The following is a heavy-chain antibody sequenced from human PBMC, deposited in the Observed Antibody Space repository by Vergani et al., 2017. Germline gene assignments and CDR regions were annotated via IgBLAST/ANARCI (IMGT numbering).Heavy chain of an antibody. CDR3: AGRAGGRYPGTYYGYGMDV. D-gene: IGHD3-16*02. CDR2: IIPILGIA. Sequence: QVQLVQSGAEVKKPGSSVKVSCKASGCTFSSFTISWVRQAPGQGLEWMGRIIPILGIANYAQKFQGRVTITADKSTSTAYMELSSLRSEDTDVYYCAGRAGGRYPGTYYGYGMDVWGHGTTVTVAS. CDR1: GCTFSSFT. J-gene: IGHJ6*02. V-gene: IGHV1-69*02.